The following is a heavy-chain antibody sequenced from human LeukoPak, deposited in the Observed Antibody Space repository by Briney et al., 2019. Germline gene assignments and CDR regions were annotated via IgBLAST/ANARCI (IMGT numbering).Heavy chain of an antibody. J-gene: IGHJ6*03. CDR2: IIPILGIA. CDR1: GGTFSSYT. D-gene: IGHD5-18*01. Sequence: ASVKVSCKASGGTFSSYTISWVRQAPGQGLEWMGRIIPILGIANYAQKFQGRVTITADKSTSTAYMELSSLRSEDTAVYYCARDGVVPVAVDTAMVQYYYYYMDVWGKGTTVTLSS. V-gene: IGHV1-69*04. CDR3: ARDGVVPVAVDTAMVQYYYYYMDV.